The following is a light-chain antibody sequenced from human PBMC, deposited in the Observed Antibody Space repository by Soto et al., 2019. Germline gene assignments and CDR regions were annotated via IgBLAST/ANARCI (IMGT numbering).Light chain of an antibody. J-gene: IGLJ3*02. V-gene: IGLV2-23*02. Sequence: QSALTQPASVSGSPGQSITISCTGTSSDVGGYNHVSWYQQHPGKAPKLIIYEVRNRPSGVSNRLSGSKSGNTASLTISGLQADDEADYYCCSYADSRRVFGGGTKVTVL. CDR3: CSYADSRRV. CDR1: SSDVGGYNH. CDR2: EVR.